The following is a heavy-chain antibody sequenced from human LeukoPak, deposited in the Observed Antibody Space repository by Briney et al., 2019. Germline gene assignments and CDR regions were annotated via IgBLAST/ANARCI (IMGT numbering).Heavy chain of an antibody. CDR3: ARVRLKGIAAAGIRPSDYYGMDV. Sequence: PSETLSLTCAVYGGSFSGYYWSWIRQPPGKGLEWIGEINHSGSTNYNPSLKSRVTISVDTSKNQFSLKLSSVTAADTAVYYCARVRLKGIAAAGIRPSDYYGMDVWGQGTTVTVSS. J-gene: IGHJ6*02. D-gene: IGHD6-13*01. CDR2: INHSGST. V-gene: IGHV4-34*01. CDR1: GGSFSGYY.